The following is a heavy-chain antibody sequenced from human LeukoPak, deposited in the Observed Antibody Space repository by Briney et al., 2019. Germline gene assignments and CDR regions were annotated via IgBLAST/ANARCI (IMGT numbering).Heavy chain of an antibody. V-gene: IGHV1-69*05. J-gene: IGHJ4*02. D-gene: IGHD6-13*01. CDR2: SIPIFGTA. CDR3: ARDRIAAAGDFDY. CDR1: GGTFISYA. Sequence: SVKVSFKASGGTFISYAISWVRQAPGQGLEWMGRSIPIFGTANYVQKFQGRVTITTDESTSTPYMELSSLRSEDTAVYYWARDRIAAAGDFDYWGQGTLVTVSS.